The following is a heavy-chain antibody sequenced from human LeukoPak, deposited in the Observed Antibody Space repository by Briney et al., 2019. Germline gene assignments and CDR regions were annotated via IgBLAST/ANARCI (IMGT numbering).Heavy chain of an antibody. D-gene: IGHD3-22*01. Sequence: GGSLRLSCAASGFTFSSYAKSWVRQAPGQGLEWVSSISGSGGSTYYADSVKGRFTISRDNSKHTLYLQMNSLRADDTAVYYCAKFGEQDSSGYFDDAFDIWGQGTMVTVSS. V-gene: IGHV3-23*01. CDR2: ISGSGGST. CDR3: AKFGEQDSSGYFDDAFDI. J-gene: IGHJ3*02. CDR1: GFTFSSYA.